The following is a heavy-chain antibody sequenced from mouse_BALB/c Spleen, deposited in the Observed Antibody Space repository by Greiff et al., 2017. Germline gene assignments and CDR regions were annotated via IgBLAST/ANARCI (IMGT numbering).Heavy chain of an antibody. D-gene: IGHD2-4*01. CDR3: ARRAMITTGFAY. J-gene: IGHJ3*01. V-gene: IGHV1-54*03. CDR2: INPGSGGT. Sequence: VQLQQSGAELVRPGTSVKVSCKASGYAFTNYLIEWVKQRPGQGLEWIGVINPGSGGTNYNEKFKGKATLTADKSSSTAYMQLSSLTSDDSAVYFCARRAMITTGFAYWGQGTLVTVSA. CDR1: GYAFTNYL.